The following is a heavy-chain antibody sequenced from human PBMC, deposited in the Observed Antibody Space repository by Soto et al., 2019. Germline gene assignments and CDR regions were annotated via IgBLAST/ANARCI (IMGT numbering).Heavy chain of an antibody. D-gene: IGHD2-21*02. V-gene: IGHV1-24*01. CDR1: GYTLTELS. Sequence: ASVKVSCKVSGYTLTELSMHWVRQAPGKGLEWMGGFDPEDGETIYAQKFQGRVTMTEDTSTDTAYMELSSLRSEDTAVYYCATLHCGGDCPHNYGMDVWGKGTTVTVSS. CDR3: ATLHCGGDCPHNYGMDV. J-gene: IGHJ6*04. CDR2: FDPEDGET.